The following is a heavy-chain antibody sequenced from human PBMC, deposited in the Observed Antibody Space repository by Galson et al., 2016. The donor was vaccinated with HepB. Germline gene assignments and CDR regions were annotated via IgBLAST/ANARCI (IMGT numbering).Heavy chain of an antibody. CDR3: ARLASYGMDV. V-gene: IGHV4-4*02. J-gene: IGHJ6*02. CDR2: IFHTGRT. Sequence: SETLSLTCAVSGGPISSYNWWSWVRQPPGKGLEWIGEIFHTGRTNYNPSLKGRVTISLDKSKNQFSLNLRSVTAADTAVYYCARLASYGMDVWGQGTTVTVS. CDR1: GGPISSYNW.